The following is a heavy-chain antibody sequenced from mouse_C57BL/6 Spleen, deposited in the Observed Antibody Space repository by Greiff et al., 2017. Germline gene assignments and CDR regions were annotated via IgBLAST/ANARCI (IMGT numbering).Heavy chain of an antibody. CDR1: GYTFTSYW. D-gene: IGHD2-3*01. Sequence: QVQLQQPGAELVKPGASVKLSCKASGYTFTSYWMHWVKQRPGQGLEWIGMIHPNSGSTNYNEKFKSKATLTVDKSSSTAYMQLSSLTSEDSAVYYCAREGGIYDGYYEAMDYWGQGTSVTVSS. CDR3: AREGGIYDGYYEAMDY. CDR2: IHPNSGST. J-gene: IGHJ4*01. V-gene: IGHV1-64*01.